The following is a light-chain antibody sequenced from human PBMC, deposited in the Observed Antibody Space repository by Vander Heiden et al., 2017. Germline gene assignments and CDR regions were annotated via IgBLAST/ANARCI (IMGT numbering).Light chain of an antibody. CDR1: QRISTN. CDR2: AAS. CDR3: QQSYTRPRT. V-gene: IGKV1-39*01. Sequence: DIQMTQSPSSLSASVEDRVTITCRASQRISTNLNWYQQKAGKAPKLLISAASTLQSGVPSRFSGSNSGTEFTLTISDLQPDDCATFYCQQSYTRPRTFGPGTKVEIK. J-gene: IGKJ3*01.